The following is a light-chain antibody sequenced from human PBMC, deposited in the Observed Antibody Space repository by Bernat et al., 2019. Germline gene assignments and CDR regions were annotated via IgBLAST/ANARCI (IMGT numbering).Light chain of an antibody. J-gene: IGLJ1*01. Sequence: SSELTQDPAVSVALGQTVRITCQGDSLSSYYASWYQQKPGQAPVLVIYGKNNRPSGIPVRFSGSSSGNTASLTITGAQAADEADYYCNSRDSSGNHYVFGTGTKVTVL. CDR3: NSRDSSGNHYV. CDR2: GKN. CDR1: SLSSYY. V-gene: IGLV3-19*01.